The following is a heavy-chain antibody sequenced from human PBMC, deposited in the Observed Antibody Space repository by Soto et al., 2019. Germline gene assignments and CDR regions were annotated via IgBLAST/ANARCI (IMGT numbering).Heavy chain of an antibody. CDR1: GDTFSFYT. V-gene: IGHV1-69*02. Sequence: QVQLVQSGAEVKKPGSSVKVSCKASGDTFSFYTINWVRQAPGLGLEWVGRINPILSMSNYAQKFQDRVTMTADKSTSTAYRELRSLSSEATAMYYCATSYGSGYRAFDYWGPGALGTVSS. J-gene: IGHJ4*02. CDR2: INPILSMS. CDR3: ATSYGSGYRAFDY. D-gene: IGHD3-10*01.